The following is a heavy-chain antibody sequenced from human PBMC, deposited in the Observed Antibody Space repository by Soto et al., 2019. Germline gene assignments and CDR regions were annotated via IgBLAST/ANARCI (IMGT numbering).Heavy chain of an antibody. V-gene: IGHV3-30*18. CDR3: AKDLSEYSRSWTYYFDY. J-gene: IGHJ4*02. D-gene: IGHD6-13*01. Sequence: QVQLVESGGGVVQPGRSLRLSCAASGFTFSSYGMHWVRQAPGKGLEWVAVISYDGSNKYYADSVKGRFTISRDNSKNKLYLQMNSLRAEDTAVYYCAKDLSEYSRSWTYYFDYWGQGTLVTVS. CDR1: GFTFSSYG. CDR2: ISYDGSNK.